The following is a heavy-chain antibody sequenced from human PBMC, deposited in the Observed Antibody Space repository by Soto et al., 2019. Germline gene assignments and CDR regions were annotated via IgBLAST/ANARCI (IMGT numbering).Heavy chain of an antibody. CDR1: GFTFSSYS. J-gene: IGHJ4*02. CDR2: MSGSGGTT. CDR3: ARDTRYCSSTNCYLAY. D-gene: IGHD2-2*01. Sequence: GGSLRLSCAASGFTFSSYSMNWVRQAPGKGLGWVSAMSGSGGTTYHADSVKGRFTISRDNSKNTLYLQMNNLRAEDTAVYYCARDTRYCSSTNCYLAYWGQGTLVTVSS. V-gene: IGHV3-23*01.